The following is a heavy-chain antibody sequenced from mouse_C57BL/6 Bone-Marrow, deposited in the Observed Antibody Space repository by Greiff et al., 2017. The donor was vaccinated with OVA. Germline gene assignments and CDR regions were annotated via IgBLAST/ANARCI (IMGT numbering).Heavy chain of an antibody. CDR1: GYTFTSYW. J-gene: IGHJ3*01. CDR2: IDPSDSYT. V-gene: IGHV1-50*01. Sequence: VQLQQPGAELVKPGASVKLSCKASGYTFTSYWMQWVKQRPGQGLEWIGEIDPSDSYTNYNQKFKGKATLTVDTSSSTAYMQLSSLTSEVSAVYYCASAVFAYWGQGTLVTVSA. CDR3: ASAVFAY.